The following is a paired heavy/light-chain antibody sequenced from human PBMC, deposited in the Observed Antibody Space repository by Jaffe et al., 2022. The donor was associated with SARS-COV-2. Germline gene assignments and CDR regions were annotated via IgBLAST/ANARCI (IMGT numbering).Heavy chain of an antibody. J-gene: IGHJ3*01. CDR1: GGSVSSGSYH. CDR3: ARDSRIQLFLRDAFDV. V-gene: IGHV4-61*01. Sequence: QVQLQESGPGLVKPSETLSLTCTVSGGSVSSGSYHWSWIRQPPGKGLEWIGYVDDTGSTNYNPSLKSRVSISVDTSKTQFSLKLSSVTAADTAVYYCARDSRIQLFLRDAFDVWGQGTMVTVSS. D-gene: IGHD1-1*01. CDR2: VDDTGST.
Light chain of an antibody. CDR3: QQYYTTPWT. J-gene: IGKJ1*01. CDR1: QSVFYRSNNENY. V-gene: IGKV4-1*01. CDR2: WAS. Sequence: DIVMTQSPDSLAVSLGERATINCKSSQSVFYRSNNENYLAWYQQKPGQPPKLLIYWASSRESGVPDRFSGSGSGTDFTLTISSLQAEDVAVYYCQQYYTTPWTFGQGTKVEIK.